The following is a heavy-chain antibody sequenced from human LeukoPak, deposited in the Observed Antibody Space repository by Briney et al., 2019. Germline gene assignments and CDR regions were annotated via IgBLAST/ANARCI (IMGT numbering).Heavy chain of an antibody. V-gene: IGHV3-23*01. Sequence: PGGSLRLSCAASGFTFTSYAMTWVRQAPGKGLEWVSTITVSGDSTYCADSVKGRFTISRDNSQNTLYLQMNSLGAEDTAVYYCAKDLGIAAVGTVYWGQGTLVTVSS. CDR3: AKDLGIAAVGTVY. CDR2: ITVSGDST. J-gene: IGHJ4*02. CDR1: GFTFTSYA. D-gene: IGHD6-13*01.